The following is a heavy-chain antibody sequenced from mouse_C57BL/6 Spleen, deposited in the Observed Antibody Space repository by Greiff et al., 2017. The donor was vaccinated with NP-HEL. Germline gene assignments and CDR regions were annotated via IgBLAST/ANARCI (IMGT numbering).Heavy chain of an antibody. CDR3: ARRGDYDGDDY. V-gene: IGHV1-61*01. J-gene: IGHJ2*01. CDR2: IYPSDSET. CDR1: GYTFTSYW. Sequence: VQLQQPGAELVRPGSSVKLSCKASGYTFTSYWMDWVKQRPGQGLEWIGNIYPSDSETHYNQKFKDKATLTVDKSSSTAYMQLSSLTSEDSAVYCSARRGDYDGDDYWGQGTTLTVSS. D-gene: IGHD2-4*01.